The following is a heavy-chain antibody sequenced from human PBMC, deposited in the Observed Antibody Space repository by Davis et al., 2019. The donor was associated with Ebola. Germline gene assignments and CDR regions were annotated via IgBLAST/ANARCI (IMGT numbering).Heavy chain of an antibody. D-gene: IGHD3-22*01. J-gene: IGHJ4*02. CDR3: ARSYIHYYDSSGYDFTIDY. CDR1: GGSFSGYY. Sequence: MPSETLSLTCAVYGGSFSGYYWSWIRQPPGKGLEWIGEINHSGSTNYNPSLKSRVTISVDTSKNQFSLKLSSVTAADTAVYYCARSYIHYYDSSGYDFTIDYWGQGTLVTVSS. CDR2: INHSGST. V-gene: IGHV4-34*01.